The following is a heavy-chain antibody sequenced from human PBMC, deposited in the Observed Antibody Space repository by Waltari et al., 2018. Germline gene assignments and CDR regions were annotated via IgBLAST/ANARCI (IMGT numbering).Heavy chain of an antibody. CDR2: IYPAGST. J-gene: IGHJ4*02. CDR3: SRARDEDTAMVFFDH. D-gene: IGHD5-18*01. V-gene: IGHV3-66*02. CDR1: GLPVSTHH. Sequence: DVQLVESGGGLVHPGGSLRLSFAACGLPVSTHHLSWVRQAPGKGLEWVSIIYPAGSTYNADSVVGRFTISRDVSQNTLHLQMNNLRPEDTAVYYCSRARDEDTAMVFFDHWGQGTLVSVSS.